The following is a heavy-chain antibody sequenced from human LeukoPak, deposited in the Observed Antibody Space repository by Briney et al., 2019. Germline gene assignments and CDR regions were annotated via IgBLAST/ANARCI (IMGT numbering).Heavy chain of an antibody. CDR3: ARAETVWASDYDNNGYYDY. Sequence: ASVKVSCKASGYPFTTYTMNWVRQAPGQGLEWMGWINTNTGSPTYAQAFTGRFVFSLDTSASTAFLQINSLRAEDTAVYFCARAETVWASDYDNNGYYDYWGQGTLVTVSS. J-gene: IGHJ4*02. CDR2: INTNTGSP. CDR1: GYPFTTYT. D-gene: IGHD3-22*01. V-gene: IGHV7-4-1*02.